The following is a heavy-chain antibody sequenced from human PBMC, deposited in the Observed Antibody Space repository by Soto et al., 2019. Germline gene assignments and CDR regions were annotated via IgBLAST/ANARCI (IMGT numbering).Heavy chain of an antibody. CDR3: ARAHGSSWYNWFDP. Sequence: QVQLVQSGADLKKPGSSVKVSCKASGGSFSNSSISWVRQAPGHGLEWMGGIIPLFGTTNYAQKFRGRVTITADESTSTAYMEMSSLRFEDTAVYYCARAHGSSWYNWFDPWGQGTLVTVSA. V-gene: IGHV1-69*01. CDR1: GGSFSNSS. D-gene: IGHD6-13*01. J-gene: IGHJ5*02. CDR2: IIPLFGTT.